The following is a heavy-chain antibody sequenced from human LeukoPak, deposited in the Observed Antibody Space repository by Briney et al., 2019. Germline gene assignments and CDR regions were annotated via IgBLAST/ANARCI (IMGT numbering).Heavy chain of an antibody. CDR1: GYSISSGYY. CDR3: AKPSSGSDWYFDL. Sequence: KPSETLSLTCTVSGYSISSGYYWGWIRQPPGKGLEWIGSIYYSGSTYYNPSLKSRVTISVDTSKNQFSLKLSSVTTADTAVYYCAKPSSGSDWYFDLWGRGTLVTVSS. CDR2: IYYSGST. D-gene: IGHD6-19*01. J-gene: IGHJ2*01. V-gene: IGHV4-38-2*02.